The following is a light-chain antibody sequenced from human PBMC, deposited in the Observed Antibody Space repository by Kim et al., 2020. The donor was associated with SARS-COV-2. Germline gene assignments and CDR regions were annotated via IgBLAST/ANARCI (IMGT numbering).Light chain of an antibody. CDR2: KAS. V-gene: IGKV1-5*03. J-gene: IGKJ1*01. CDR3: PQFDDLSWT. Sequence: DIQMTQSPSTLSASVGDRVTITCRASQSIGAWLAWYQQKPGQAPKLLIYKASVLEGGVPSRFSGSGSGTEFTLTIYNLQPDDFATYYGPQFDDLSWTFGQGTKVDIK. CDR1: QSIGAW.